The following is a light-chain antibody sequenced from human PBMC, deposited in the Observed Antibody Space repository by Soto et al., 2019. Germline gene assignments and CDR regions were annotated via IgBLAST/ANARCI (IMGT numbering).Light chain of an antibody. CDR3: QHYDSSRRT. CDR1: QTISSSH. Sequence: EIVLTQSPGTLSLSPGERATLSCRASQTISSSHFAWYQKKPGQAPRLLIYGASSRATDIPDRFSGSGSGADFTLTISRLKPEDFAVYYCQHYDSSRRTFGPGTKVEIK. CDR2: GAS. J-gene: IGKJ1*01. V-gene: IGKV3-20*01.